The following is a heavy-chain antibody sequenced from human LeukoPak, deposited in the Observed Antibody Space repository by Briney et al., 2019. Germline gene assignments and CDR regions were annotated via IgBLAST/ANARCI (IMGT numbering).Heavy chain of an antibody. CDR1: GFTFSSYL. Sequence: PGGSLRLSCVASGFTFSSYLMSWVRQAPGKGLEWVSGISGSGGSTYYADSVKGRFTLSRDNSKNTLYLQMNSLRAEDTTVYCCAKDLVTIFGVVIQARDYYYGMDVWGQGTTVTVSS. D-gene: IGHD3-3*01. CDR3: AKDLVTIFGVVIQARDYYYGMDV. V-gene: IGHV3-23*01. CDR2: ISGSGGST. J-gene: IGHJ6*02.